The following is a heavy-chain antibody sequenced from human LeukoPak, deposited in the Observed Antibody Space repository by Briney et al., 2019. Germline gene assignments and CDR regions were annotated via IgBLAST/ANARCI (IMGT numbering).Heavy chain of an antibody. CDR1: GFTFSSYA. Sequence: GGSLRLSCSASGFTFSSYAMHWVRQAPGKGLEWVAVISYDGSNKYYADSVRGRFTISRDNSKNTLYLQMNSLRAEDTAVYYCVNGDYVTLFDYWGQGTLVTVSS. CDR3: VNGDYVTLFDY. J-gene: IGHJ4*02. V-gene: IGHV3-30-3*01. D-gene: IGHD3-10*01. CDR2: ISYDGSNK.